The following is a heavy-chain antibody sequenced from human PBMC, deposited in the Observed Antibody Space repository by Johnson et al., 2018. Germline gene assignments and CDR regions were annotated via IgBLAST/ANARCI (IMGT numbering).Heavy chain of an antibody. J-gene: IGHJ6*02. CDR2: ISRNSEII. CDR1: GFTLGDYA. D-gene: IGHD3-3*01. CDR3: ARGQYFSVTTKTFHYYGVDV. V-gene: IGHV3-9*01. Sequence: EVQLLESGGDLVQPGRSLRLSCAASGFTLGDYAMHWVRQVPGNGLEWVARISRNSEIIVYADSVRGRFTISRDNAKNSLYLERYSLRPEDSAFYYCARGQYFSVTTKTFHYYGVDVWGQGTTVTVSS.